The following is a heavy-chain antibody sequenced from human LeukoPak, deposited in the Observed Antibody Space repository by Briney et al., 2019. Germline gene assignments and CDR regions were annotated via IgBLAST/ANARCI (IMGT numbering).Heavy chain of an antibody. CDR1: GGSMRSSSYR. J-gene: IGHJ5*02. D-gene: IGHD5-12*01. CDR2: IEYTGKT. Sequence: SETLSLTCTVSGGSMRSSSYRWGWIRQPPGKGLEWIANIEYTGKTYYNPSLKSRVTISVDTSKNQFSLKLSSVTAADTAVYYCAKDIVATNRKYNWFDPWGQGTLVTASS. CDR3: AKDIVATNRKYNWFDP. V-gene: IGHV4-39*07.